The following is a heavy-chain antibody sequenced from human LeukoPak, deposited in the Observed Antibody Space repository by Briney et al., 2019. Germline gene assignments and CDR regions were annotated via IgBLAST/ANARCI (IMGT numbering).Heavy chain of an antibody. CDR2: IYPGDSDT. CDR3: ARRRKYYYGSGSLNDYYGMDV. Sequence: GESLKISCKGSGYSFTSYWIGWVRQMPGKGLEWMGIIYPGDSDTRYSPSFQGQVTISADKSISTAYLQWSSLKASDTAMYYCARRRKYYYGSGSLNDYYGMDVWGQWTTVTVSS. J-gene: IGHJ6*02. V-gene: IGHV5-51*01. CDR1: GYSFTSYW. D-gene: IGHD3-10*01.